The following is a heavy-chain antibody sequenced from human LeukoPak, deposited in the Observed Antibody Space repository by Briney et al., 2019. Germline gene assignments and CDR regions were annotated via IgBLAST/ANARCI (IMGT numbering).Heavy chain of an antibody. Sequence: GGSLRLSCEASAFTFSSFEMTWVRQAPGKGLEWVSYISASGSTMYYADSVRGRFTVSRDNAKNSLYLQMYSLRVDDTAVYYCARDLRLVRGSSFDYWGQGSLVTVSS. J-gene: IGHJ4*02. CDR2: ISASGSTM. V-gene: IGHV3-48*03. CDR1: AFTFSSFE. CDR3: ARDLRLVRGSSFDY. D-gene: IGHD3-10*01.